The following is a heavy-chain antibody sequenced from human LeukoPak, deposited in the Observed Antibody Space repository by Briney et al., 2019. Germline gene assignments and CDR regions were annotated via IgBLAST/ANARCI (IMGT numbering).Heavy chain of an antibody. J-gene: IGHJ5*01. V-gene: IGHV3-30*14. CDR2: ISYDGSNK. Sequence: GGSLRLSCAASGFTFSSYAMHWVRQAPGKGLEWVAVISYDGSNKYYADSVKGRFTISRDNTKNTLYLQMNSLRAEDTAVYYCATGYDFGFDSWGQGTLVTVSS. CDR3: ATGYDFGFDS. CDR1: GFTFSSYA. D-gene: IGHD5-12*01.